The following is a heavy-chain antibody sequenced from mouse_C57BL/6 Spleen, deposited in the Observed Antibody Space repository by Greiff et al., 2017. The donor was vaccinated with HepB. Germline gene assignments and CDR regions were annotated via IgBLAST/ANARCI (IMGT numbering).Heavy chain of an antibody. Sequence: QVQLQQSGAELVKPGASVKLSCKASGYTFTSYWMHWVKQRPGQGLEWIGMIHPNSGSTNYNEKFKSKATLTVDKSSSTAYMQLSSLTSEDSAVYYCARSTTVEGFAYWGQGTLVTVSA. V-gene: IGHV1-64*01. CDR1: GYTFTSYW. J-gene: IGHJ3*01. D-gene: IGHD1-1*01. CDR3: ARSTTVEGFAY. CDR2: IHPNSGST.